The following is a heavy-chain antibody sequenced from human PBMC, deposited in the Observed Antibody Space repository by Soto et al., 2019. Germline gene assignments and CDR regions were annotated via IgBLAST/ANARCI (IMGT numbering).Heavy chain of an antibody. D-gene: IGHD2-2*01. CDR2: IYYSGRT. CDR3: ASWDIVVVPAAISSVGFDP. Sequence: SETLSLTCTVSGGSISSSSYYWGWIRQPPGKGLEWIGSIYYSGRTYYNPSLKSRVTISVDTSKNQFSLKLSSVTAADTAVYYCASWDIVVVPAAISSVGFDPWGQGTLVTVSS. CDR1: GGSISSSSYY. V-gene: IGHV4-39*01. J-gene: IGHJ5*02.